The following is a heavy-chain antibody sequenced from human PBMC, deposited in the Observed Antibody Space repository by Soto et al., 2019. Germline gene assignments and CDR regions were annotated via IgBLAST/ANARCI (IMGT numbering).Heavy chain of an antibody. Sequence: EVQLVESGGGLVQPGGSLRLSCAASGFTVSSNYMSWVRQAPGKGLEWVSVIYSGGRIYYADSVRGRFTISRDNSNNTLYLQMNSLRVEDTAVYYCARDGYSSASRPITWGQGTLVTVSS. CDR3: ARDGYSSASRPIT. J-gene: IGHJ4*02. CDR2: IYSGGRI. V-gene: IGHV3-66*01. CDR1: GFTVSSNY. D-gene: IGHD6-25*01.